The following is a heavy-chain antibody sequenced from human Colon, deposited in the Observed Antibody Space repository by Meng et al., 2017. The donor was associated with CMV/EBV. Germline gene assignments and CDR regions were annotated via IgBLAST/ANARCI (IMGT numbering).Heavy chain of an antibody. V-gene: IGHV1-2*02. CDR2: INPNSGGT. CDR3: ATVSSGYYLYFQH. Sequence: QVQLIQVGVEVKKPGATVKVSCKASGYIFTTYGVSWVRQAPGQGLEWMGWINPNSGGTNYAQKFQGRVTMTRDTSISTAYMELSRLRSDDTAVYYCATVSSGYYLYFQHWGQGTLVTVSS. J-gene: IGHJ1*01. CDR1: GYIFTTYG. D-gene: IGHD3-22*01.